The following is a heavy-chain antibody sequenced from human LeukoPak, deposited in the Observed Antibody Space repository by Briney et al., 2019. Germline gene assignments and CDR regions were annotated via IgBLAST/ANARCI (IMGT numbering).Heavy chain of an antibody. D-gene: IGHD5-18*01. CDR2: INPNSGGT. J-gene: IGHJ5*02. V-gene: IGHV1-2*02. Sequence: GASVKVSCKASGYTFTGHYMHWVRQAPGQGLEWMGWINPNSGGTNYAQKFQGRVTITRDTSISTAYMELSRLRSDDTAVYYCARDPWIQLWTTTGRGNWFDPWGQGTLVTVSS. CDR3: ARDPWIQLWTTTGRGNWFDP. CDR1: GYTFTGHY.